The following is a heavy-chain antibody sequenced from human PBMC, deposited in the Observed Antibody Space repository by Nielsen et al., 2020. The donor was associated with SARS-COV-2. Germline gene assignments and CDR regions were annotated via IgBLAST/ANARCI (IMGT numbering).Heavy chain of an antibody. CDR3: AGGMGSRVTGYFQH. CDR1: GGSFSGYY. J-gene: IGHJ1*01. Sequence: SETLSLTCAVYGGSFSGYYWSWIRQPPGKGLEWIGEINHSGSTNYNPSLKSRVTISVDTSKNQFSLKLSSVTAADTAVYYCAGGMGSRVTGYFQHWGQGTLVTVSS. CDR2: INHSGST. D-gene: IGHD2-21*02. V-gene: IGHV4-34*01.